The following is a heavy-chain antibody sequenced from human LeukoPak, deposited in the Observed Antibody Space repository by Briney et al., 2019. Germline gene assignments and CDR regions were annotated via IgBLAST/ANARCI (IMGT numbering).Heavy chain of an antibody. CDR3: ARENLGVTDALDI. J-gene: IGHJ3*02. CDR1: GGSISSYY. V-gene: IGHV4-59*06. Sequence: SETLSLTCTVSGGSISSYYWSWIRQHPGKGLEWIGYIYYSGSTYYNPSLKSRVTISVDTSKNQFSLKLSSVPAADTAVYYCARENLGVTDALDIWGQGTMVTVSS. D-gene: IGHD3-16*01. CDR2: IYYSGST.